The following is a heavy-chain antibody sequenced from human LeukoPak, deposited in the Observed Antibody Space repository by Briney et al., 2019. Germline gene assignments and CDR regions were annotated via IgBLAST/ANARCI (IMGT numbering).Heavy chain of an antibody. CDR1: GFTFRRYA. V-gene: IGHV3-23*01. D-gene: IGHD6-13*01. CDR2: FGGSGGST. CDR3: AKVETAAAATLRGFDY. Sequence: GALRPSCAASGFTFRRYAIDWVRQAPGEGLGWVSNFGGSGGSTYYADPVKGRFTISRDNSKNTLYLQMNSLRAEDTAVYYCAKVETAAAATLRGFDYWGQGTLVTVSS. J-gene: IGHJ4*02.